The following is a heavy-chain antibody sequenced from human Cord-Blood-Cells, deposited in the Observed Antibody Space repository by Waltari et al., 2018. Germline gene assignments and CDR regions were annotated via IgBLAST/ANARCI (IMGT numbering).Heavy chain of an antibody. CDR2: INAGNGNT. CDR1: GYTFTSYA. J-gene: IGHJ4*02. Sequence: QVQLVQSGAEVKKPGASVKVSCKASGYTFTSYAMHWVRQVPGQRLEWMGWINAGNGNTKYSQKFQGRVTITRDTSASTAYMELSSLRSEDTAVYYCAREAGPYSGSYYFDYWGQGTLVTVSS. CDR3: AREAGPYSGSYYFDY. D-gene: IGHD1-26*01. V-gene: IGHV1-3*01.